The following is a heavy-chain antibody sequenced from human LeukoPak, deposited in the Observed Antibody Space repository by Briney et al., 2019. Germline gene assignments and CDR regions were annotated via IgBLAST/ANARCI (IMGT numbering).Heavy chain of an antibody. CDR1: GYSISSGYY. CDR3: ARGLPGGQLSRYDY. V-gene: IGHV4-38-2*01. Sequence: SETLSLTCAVSGYSISSGYYWGWIRQPPGKGLEWIGSIYHSGSTYYNPSLKSRVTISVDTSKNQFSLKMNSMTAADTAMYYCARGLPGGQLSRYDYWGQGTLVTVSS. J-gene: IGHJ4*02. D-gene: IGHD6-13*01. CDR2: IYHSGST.